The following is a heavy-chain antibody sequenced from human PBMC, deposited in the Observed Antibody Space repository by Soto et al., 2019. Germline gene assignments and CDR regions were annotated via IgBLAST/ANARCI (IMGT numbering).Heavy chain of an antibody. J-gene: IGHJ4*02. CDR2: IHYNENT. D-gene: IGHD5-12*01. CDR3: AREGNLGRWLQPLDF. Sequence: QVQLQVSAPGLVKPSETLSLTCTVSGDSISAYSWSWVRQPPGKGLEWIGNIHYNENTKYNPSLKSRVTMSVDTSKNQFSLRLISVTAADTAKYFCAREGNLGRWLQPLDFWGQGTLVTVSS. V-gene: IGHV4-59*01. CDR1: GDSISAYS.